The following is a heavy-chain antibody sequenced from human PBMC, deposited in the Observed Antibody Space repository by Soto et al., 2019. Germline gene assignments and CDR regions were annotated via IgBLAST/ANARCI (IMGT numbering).Heavy chain of an antibody. CDR3: ARGYYGSGVTDY. J-gene: IGHJ4*02. V-gene: IGHV4-34*01. CDR1: GGSFSGYY. CDR2: INHSGST. D-gene: IGHD3-10*01. Sequence: PSETLSLTCAVYGGSFSGYYWSWIRQPPGKGLEWIGEINHSGSTNYNPSLKSRVTISVDTSKNQFSLKLSSVTAADTAVYYCARGYYGSGVTDYWGQGTLVTVSS.